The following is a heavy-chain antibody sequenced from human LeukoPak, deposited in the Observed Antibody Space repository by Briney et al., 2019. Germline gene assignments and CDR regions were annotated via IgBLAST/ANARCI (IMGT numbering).Heavy chain of an antibody. V-gene: IGHV3-23*01. CDR1: GFTFSSYG. CDR2: ISGSGDST. D-gene: IGHD2/OR15-2a*01. J-gene: IGHJ2*01. Sequence: GGSLRLSCAASGFTFSSYGMSWVRQAPGKGLEWFSAISGSGDSTYYADSVKGRFTISRDNSKNTLYLQMNSLRADDTAVYYCAKGPFLYWYFDLWGRGTLVTVSS. CDR3: AKGPFLYWYFDL.